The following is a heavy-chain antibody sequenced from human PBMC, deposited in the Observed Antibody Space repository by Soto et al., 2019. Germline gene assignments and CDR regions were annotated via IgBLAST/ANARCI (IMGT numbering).Heavy chain of an antibody. D-gene: IGHD2-21*02. CDR3: AWYIVVLTATYAFDV. CDR1: GFTFSSYA. V-gene: IGHV3-30-3*01. Sequence: QVQLVESGGGVVQPGRSLRLSCAASGFTFSSYAMHWVRQAPGKGLERVAVISYDGSNKYYAGSVKGRFTISGNNSKTTLYLQMNSLRAKDTSVYYCAWYIVVLTATYAFDVCGKGTMVTVSS. CDR2: ISYDGSNK. J-gene: IGHJ3*01.